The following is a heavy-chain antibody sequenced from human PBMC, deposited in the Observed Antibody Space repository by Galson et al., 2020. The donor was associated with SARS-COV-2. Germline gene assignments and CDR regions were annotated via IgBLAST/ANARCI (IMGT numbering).Heavy chain of an antibody. V-gene: IGHV3-43D*03. CDR3: AKDTYSSSSRALNY. J-gene: IGHJ4*02. Sequence: GESLKISCAASGFTFDDYAMHWVRQAPGKGLEWVSLISWDGGSTSYADSVKGRFTISRDNRKNSLSLEMDSLRVEDTALYYCAKDTYSSSSRALNYWGKGTLVTVSS. CDR2: ISWDGGST. CDR1: GFTFDDYA. D-gene: IGHD6-6*01.